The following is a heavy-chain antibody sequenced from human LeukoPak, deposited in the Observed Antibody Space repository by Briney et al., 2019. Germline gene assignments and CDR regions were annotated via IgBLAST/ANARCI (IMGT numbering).Heavy chain of an antibody. D-gene: IGHD1-26*01. J-gene: IGHJ4*02. V-gene: IGHV4-59*01. CDR3: ARGFWGATNFDY. CDR1: GGSISSYY. Sequence: SETLSLTCTVSGGSISSYYWSWIRQPPGKGLEWIGYIYYSGSTNYNPSLKSRVTISVDTSKNQFSLKLSSVTAADTAVYYCARGFWGATNFDYWGQGTLVTVSS. CDR2: IYYSGST.